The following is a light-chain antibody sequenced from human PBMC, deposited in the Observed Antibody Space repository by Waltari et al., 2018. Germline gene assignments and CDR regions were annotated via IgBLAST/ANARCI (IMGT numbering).Light chain of an antibody. J-gene: IGKJ4*01. CDR1: QTLLHSDGTLD. CDR2: ELS. Sequence: DIVMTQTPLSLSVTPGQPASISCRSSQTLLHSDGTLDLFRYLQKPGQPPRLLIHELSKRFSGVPDRFSGSGSGTDFTLKISRVEAEDVGVYYCMQSIQLATFGGGTKVEIK. CDR3: MQSIQLAT. V-gene: IGKV2D-29*01.